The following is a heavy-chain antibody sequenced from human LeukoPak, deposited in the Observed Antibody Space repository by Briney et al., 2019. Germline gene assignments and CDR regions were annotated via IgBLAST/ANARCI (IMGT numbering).Heavy chain of an antibody. CDR1: GGSFSGYY. CDR2: INHSGST. CDR3: ARSMVQGVIITTNWFDP. D-gene: IGHD3-10*01. J-gene: IGHJ5*02. V-gene: IGHV4-34*01. Sequence: SETLSLTCAVYGGSFSGYYWSWIRQPPGKGLEWIGEINHSGSTNYKPSLKSRVTISVDTSKNQFSLKLSSVTAADTAVYYCARSMVQGVIITTNWFDPWGQGTLVTVSS.